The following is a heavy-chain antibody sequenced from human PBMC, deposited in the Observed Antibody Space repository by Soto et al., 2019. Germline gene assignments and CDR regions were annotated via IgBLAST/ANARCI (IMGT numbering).Heavy chain of an antibody. CDR3: ARDREYCSSTSCYASGGYYYYGMDV. D-gene: IGHD2-2*01. Sequence: ASVKVSCKASGYTFTGYYMHWVRQAPGQGLEWMGWINPNSGGTNYAQKFQGWVTMTRDTSISTAYMELRRLRSDDTAVYYCARDREYCSSTSCYASGGYYYYGMDVWGQGTTVTVSS. V-gene: IGHV1-2*04. CDR2: INPNSGGT. CDR1: GYTFTGYY. J-gene: IGHJ6*02.